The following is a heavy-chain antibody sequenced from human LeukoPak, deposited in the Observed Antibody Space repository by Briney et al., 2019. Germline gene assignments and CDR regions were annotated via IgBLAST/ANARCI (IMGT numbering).Heavy chain of an antibody. V-gene: IGHV4-4*07. Sequence: SETLSLTCAVYGGSFSGYYWSWIRQPAGKGLEWIGRIYTSGSTNYNPSLKSRVTISVDTSKNQFSLKLSSVTAADTAVYYCARDSRGYYYDSSGPDAFDIWGQGTMVTVSS. CDR2: IYTSGST. CDR1: GGSFSGYY. D-gene: IGHD3-22*01. J-gene: IGHJ3*02. CDR3: ARDSRGYYYDSSGPDAFDI.